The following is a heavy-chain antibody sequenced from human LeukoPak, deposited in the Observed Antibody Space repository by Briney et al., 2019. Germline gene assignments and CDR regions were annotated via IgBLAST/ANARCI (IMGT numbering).Heavy chain of an antibody. CDR2: IYTSGST. V-gene: IGHV4-4*07. J-gene: IGHJ6*03. Sequence: PSETLSLTCSVSGGSISIYYWSWIRQPAGKGLEWIGRIYTSGSTNYNPSLKSRVTISVDTSKNQFSLKLSSVTAADTAVYYCARGRGESGYYYYYMDVWGKGTTVTIS. CDR3: ARGRGESGYYYYYMDV. D-gene: IGHD2-21*01. CDR1: GGSISIYY.